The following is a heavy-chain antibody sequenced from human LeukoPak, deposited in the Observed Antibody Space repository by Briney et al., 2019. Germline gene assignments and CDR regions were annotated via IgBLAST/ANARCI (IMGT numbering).Heavy chain of an antibody. D-gene: IGHD3-22*01. CDR1: GGFISCYY. J-gene: IGHJ4*02. V-gene: IGHV4-4*07. CDR2: VYSSENT. Sequence: SETLSHTFMVTGGFISCYYWSSIWPPAGKGLAWIGRVYSSENTNYSPSVKSRLTMPVETSKNPFFLNLSSVTAADTAVYYCARGDSSGSFDYWGQGTLVTVSS. CDR3: ARGDSSGSFDY.